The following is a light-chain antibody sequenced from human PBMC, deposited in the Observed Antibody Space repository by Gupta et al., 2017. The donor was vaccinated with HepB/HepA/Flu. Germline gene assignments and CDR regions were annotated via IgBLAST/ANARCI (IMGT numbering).Light chain of an antibody. Sequence: DIVLTQSPDTLSLSPGERATLSCTASQSVSSTYLAWYQQKPGQAPRALIYGTSSRAVGIPDRCSGSGAGTDFTLTISRLEPEDYAVFYCQQYGSSSFTFGPGTKVDIK. CDR1: QSVSSTY. CDR2: GTS. V-gene: IGKV3-20*01. CDR3: QQYGSSSFT. J-gene: IGKJ3*01.